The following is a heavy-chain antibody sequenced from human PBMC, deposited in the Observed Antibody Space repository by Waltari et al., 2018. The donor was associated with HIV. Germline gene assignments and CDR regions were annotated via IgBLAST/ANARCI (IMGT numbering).Heavy chain of an antibody. CDR3: ARGPRITMFQGVGTPFDS. J-gene: IGHJ4*02. D-gene: IGHD3-10*01. CDR2: INPSTGAT. CDR1: GYTFTSYN. V-gene: IGHV1-2*06. Sequence: QVQLVQSGADVKKPGASVIVSCRPSGYTFTSYNIPGSRQAPGQGLEWMGRINPSTGATDYAQKFQGAVTMTGDTSINTAYMQLSRLMSDHTAIYYCARGPRITMFQGVGTPFDSWGQGTLVIVSS.